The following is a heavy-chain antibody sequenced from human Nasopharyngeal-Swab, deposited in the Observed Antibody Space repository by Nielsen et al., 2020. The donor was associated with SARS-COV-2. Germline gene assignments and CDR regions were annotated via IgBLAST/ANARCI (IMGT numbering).Heavy chain of an antibody. J-gene: IGHJ6*02. D-gene: IGHD6-19*01. CDR3: TTDRAGPYYYYGMDV. CDR2: IKSKTDDGTT. CDR1: GFTFSNAW. Sequence: GGSLRLSCAASGFTFSNAWMSWVRQAPGKGLEWVGRIKSKTDDGTTDYAAPVKGRFTISRDDSKNTLYLQMNSLKTEDTAVYYCTTDRAGPYYYYGMDVWGQGTTVTVSS. V-gene: IGHV3-15*01.